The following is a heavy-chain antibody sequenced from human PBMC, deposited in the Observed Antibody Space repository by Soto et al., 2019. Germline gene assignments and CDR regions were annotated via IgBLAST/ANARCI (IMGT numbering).Heavy chain of an antibody. V-gene: IGHV5-51*01. CDR3: ARHGEGYCSGGSCLYYGMDV. J-gene: IGHJ6*02. CDR1: GYSFTTHW. Sequence: PGESLKLSCKGSGYSFTTHWIVWVRQMPEKGLEWVGIIYPGDSETRYSPSFQGQVSISADQSTSTAYLQWSSLKASDSAIYYCARHGEGYCSGGSCLYYGMDVWGQGTTVTVS. D-gene: IGHD2-15*01. CDR2: IYPGDSET.